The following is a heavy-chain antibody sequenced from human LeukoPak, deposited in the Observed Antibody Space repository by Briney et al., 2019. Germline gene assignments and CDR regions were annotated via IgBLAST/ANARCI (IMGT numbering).Heavy chain of an antibody. CDR1: GGSISSSSYY. CDR3: ARDGMVREPNWFDP. D-gene: IGHD3-10*01. J-gene: IGHJ5*02. CDR2: IYYSGST. Sequence: SETLSLTCTVSGGSISSSSYYWGWIRQPPGKGLEWIGSIYYSGSTYYNPSLKSRVTISVDTSKNQFSLKLSSVTAADTAVYYCARDGMVREPNWFDPWGQGTLVTVSS. V-gene: IGHV4-39*07.